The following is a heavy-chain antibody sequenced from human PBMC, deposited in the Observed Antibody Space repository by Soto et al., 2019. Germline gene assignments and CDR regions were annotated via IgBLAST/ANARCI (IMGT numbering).Heavy chain of an antibody. CDR3: ARGGDVVVVAATGYYYGMDV. Sequence: QVQLVQSGAEVKKPGASVKVSCKASGYTFTSYAMHWVRQAPGQRLEWMGWINAGNGNTKYSQKFQGRVTITRDTSASTAYMELSSLRSEDTAVYYCARGGDVVVVAATGYYYGMDVWGQGTTVTVSS. CDR1: GYTFTSYA. CDR2: INAGNGNT. D-gene: IGHD2-15*01. J-gene: IGHJ6*02. V-gene: IGHV1-3*01.